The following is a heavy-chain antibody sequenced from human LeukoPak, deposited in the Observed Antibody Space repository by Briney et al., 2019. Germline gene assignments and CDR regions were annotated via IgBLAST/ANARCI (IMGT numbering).Heavy chain of an antibody. CDR2: INHSGST. V-gene: IGHV4-34*01. D-gene: IGHD2-2*01. CDR1: GGSFSGYY. Sequence: SETLSLTCAVYGGSFSGYYWSWIRQPPGKGLEWIGEINHSGSTNYNPSLKSRVTVSVDTSKNQFSLKLSPVTAADTAVYYCAGRWGLVVVPAAMMRGWFDPWGQGTLVTVSS. J-gene: IGHJ5*02. CDR3: AGRWGLVVVPAAMMRGWFDP.